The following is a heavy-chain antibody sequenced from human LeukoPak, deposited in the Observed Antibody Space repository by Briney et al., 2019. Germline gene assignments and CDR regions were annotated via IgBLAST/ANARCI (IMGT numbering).Heavy chain of an antibody. J-gene: IGHJ6*02. D-gene: IGHD2-21*01. CDR1: SGSVSSGSYY. Sequence: SETLSLTCTVSSGSVSSGSYYWSWIRQPPGKGLEWIGYIYYSGSTNYNPSLKSRVTISVDTSKNQFSLKLSSVTAADTAVYYCARVGRRFHYGMDVWGQGTTVTVSS. CDR3: ARVGRRFHYGMDV. V-gene: IGHV4-61*01. CDR2: IYYSGST.